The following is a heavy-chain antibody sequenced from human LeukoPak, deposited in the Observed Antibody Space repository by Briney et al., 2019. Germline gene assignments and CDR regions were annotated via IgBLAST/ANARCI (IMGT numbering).Heavy chain of an antibody. CDR2: IYTSGST. V-gene: IGHV4-4*07. CDR1: GGSISNYY. D-gene: IGHD4-23*01. CDR3: ARVAGDTVVPNYYYYGMDV. Sequence: SETLSLTCTVSGGSISNYYWSWIRQPAGKGLEWIGRIYTSGSTNYNPSLKSRVTASVDTSKNQFSLKLSSVTAADTAVYYCARVAGDTVVPNYYYYGMDVWGQGTTVTVSS. J-gene: IGHJ6*02.